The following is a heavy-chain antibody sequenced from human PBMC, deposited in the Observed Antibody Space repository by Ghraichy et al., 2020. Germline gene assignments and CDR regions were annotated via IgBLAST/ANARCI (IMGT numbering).Heavy chain of an antibody. J-gene: IGHJ6*02. V-gene: IGHV3-53*01. D-gene: IGHD3-9*01. Sequence: GGSLRLSCALSGFTVSSKYMSWVRQAPGKGLEWVSIIYSGGSTYYADSVKGRFTISRDNSKNTLYLQMNSLRAEDTAVYYCARDSDDILTGYSVYYGMDVWGQGTTVIVSS. CDR3: ARDSDDILTGYSVYYGMDV. CDR2: IYSGGST. CDR1: GFTVSSKY.